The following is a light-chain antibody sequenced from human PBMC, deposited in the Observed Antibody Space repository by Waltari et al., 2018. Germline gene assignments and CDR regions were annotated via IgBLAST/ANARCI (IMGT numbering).Light chain of an antibody. V-gene: IGKV4-1*01. CDR3: QQYYSTPTWT. J-gene: IGKJ1*01. CDR2: CAS. CDR1: QHVIYGSNNKNY. Sequence: DIVMTQPSDSLAVSLGERATINYKSIQHVIYGSNNKNYLTWYQKKPGQPPKVLISCASTRESGVPERFSGSGSGTDFTLTISSLQAEDVALYYCQQYYSTPTWTFGQGTKVEIK.